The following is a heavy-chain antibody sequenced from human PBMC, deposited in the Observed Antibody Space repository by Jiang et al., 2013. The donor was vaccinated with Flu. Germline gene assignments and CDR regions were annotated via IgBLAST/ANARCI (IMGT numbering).Heavy chain of an antibody. J-gene: IGHJ3*02. CDR3: ARDYYDNNGYYDDAFDI. Sequence: GAEVKKPGASVKVSCKASGYTFSSFGISWVRQAPGQGLEWMGWISAYNGNTNYAQKLQGRLTMTTDTSTSTAYMELRSLTSDDTAVYYCARDYYDNNGYYDDAFDIWGQGTMVTVSS. CDR2: ISAYNGNT. CDR1: GYTFSSFG. D-gene: IGHD3-22*01. V-gene: IGHV1-18*04.